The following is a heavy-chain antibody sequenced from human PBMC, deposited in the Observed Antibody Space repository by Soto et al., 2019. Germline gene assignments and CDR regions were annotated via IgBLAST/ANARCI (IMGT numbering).Heavy chain of an antibody. J-gene: IGHJ6*02. CDR2: IWYGGSNK. D-gene: IGHD2-15*01. Sequence: LRLSCAASGFTFSSYGMHWVRQAPGKGLEWVAVIWYGGSNKYYADSVKGRFTISRDNSKNTLYLQMNSLRAEDTAVYYCAREHIVVVPAGPRYYYYGMDVWGQGTTVTVSS. CDR3: AREHIVVVPAGPRYYYYGMDV. CDR1: GFTFSSYG. V-gene: IGHV3-33*01.